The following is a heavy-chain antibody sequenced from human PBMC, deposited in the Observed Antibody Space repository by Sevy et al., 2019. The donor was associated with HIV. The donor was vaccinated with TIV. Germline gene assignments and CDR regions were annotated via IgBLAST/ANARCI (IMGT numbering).Heavy chain of an antibody. V-gene: IGHV3-30*04. J-gene: IGHJ4*02. CDR3: ARVPMTTHPGAYFDY. Sequence: GGSLRLSCAASGFTFSSYAMHWVRQAPGKGLEWVAVISYDGSNKYYAHSVKGRFTISRDNSKNTLYLQMNSLRAEDTAVYYCARVPMTTHPGAYFDYWGQGTLVTVSS. CDR1: GFTFSSYA. CDR2: ISYDGSNK. D-gene: IGHD4-17*01.